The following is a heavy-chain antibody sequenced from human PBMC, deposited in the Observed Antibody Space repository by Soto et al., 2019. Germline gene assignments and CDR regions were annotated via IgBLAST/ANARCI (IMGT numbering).Heavy chain of an antibody. V-gene: IGHV3-21*01. Sequence: GGSLRLSCAASGFTLSSYSMNWVRQAPGKGLEWVSSISSSSSYIYYADSVKGRFTISRDNAKNSLYLQMNSLRAEDTAVYYCARDLDGTYYDILTGYWKFDPWGRGTLVTVSS. D-gene: IGHD3-9*01. CDR3: ARDLDGTYYDILTGYWKFDP. CDR1: GFTLSSYS. J-gene: IGHJ5*02. CDR2: ISSSSSYI.